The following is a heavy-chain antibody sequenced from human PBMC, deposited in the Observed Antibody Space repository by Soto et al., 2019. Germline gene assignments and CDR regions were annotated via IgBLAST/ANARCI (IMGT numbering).Heavy chain of an antibody. CDR3: ARMGDFWSGPGELDP. CDR2: VYYNGFT. D-gene: IGHD3-3*01. Sequence: SETLSLTCTFSGGSISSSSYYWAWIRQSPGKGLEWIGSVYYNGFTYYNPSLKSRVTISVDTSKNQFSLKLTSVTAADTAVYYCARMGDFWSGPGELDPWGQGTLVTVSS. CDR1: GGSISSSSYY. J-gene: IGHJ5*02. V-gene: IGHV4-39*01.